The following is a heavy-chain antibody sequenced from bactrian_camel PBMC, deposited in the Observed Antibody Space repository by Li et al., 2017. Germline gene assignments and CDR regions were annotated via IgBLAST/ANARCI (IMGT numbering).Heavy chain of an antibody. Sequence: HVQLVESGGGSGQPGGSLRLACEVSGFPIDKSCVGWFRQATGKEREWVSGVASSGGSTEYADSIVCQFTISRDNAKNMVYLHMTSLKPEDTGVYYCVRDYKSGDYRDDFGYWGQGTQVTVS. V-gene: IGHV3S26*01. CDR1: GFPIDKSC. D-gene: IGHD4*01. J-gene: IGHJ6*01. CDR2: VASSGGST. CDR3: VRDYKSGDYRDDFGY.